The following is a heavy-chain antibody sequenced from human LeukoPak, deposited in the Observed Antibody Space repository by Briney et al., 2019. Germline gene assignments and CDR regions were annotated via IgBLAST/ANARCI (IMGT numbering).Heavy chain of an antibody. CDR2: ISGSGDNT. V-gene: IGHV3-23*01. CDR3: AKGSYYDSSGSFYFDY. J-gene: IGHJ4*02. Sequence: GGSLRLSCAASGFTFSSYAMSWVRQAPGRGLEWVSGISGSGDNTYYADSVKGRFTISRDNSKNTLYVQVNSLGTEDTAAYYCAKGSYYDSSGSFYFDYWGQGTLVAVSS. D-gene: IGHD3-22*01. CDR1: GFTFSSYA.